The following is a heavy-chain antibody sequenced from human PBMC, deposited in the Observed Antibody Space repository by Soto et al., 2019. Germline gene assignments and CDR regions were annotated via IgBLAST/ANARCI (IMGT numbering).Heavy chain of an antibody. V-gene: IGHV4-31*03. CDR2: IYYSGST. J-gene: IGHJ5*02. D-gene: IGHD3-3*01. CDR1: GGSISSGGYY. CDR3: ARSATYYDFWTGYFWFDP. Sequence: SETLSLTCTVSGGSISSGGYYWSWIRQHPGKGLEWIGYIYYSGSTYYNPSLKSRVTISVDTSKNHFSLKLSSVTAADTAVYYCARSATYYDFWTGYFWFDPWGQGTLVTVSS.